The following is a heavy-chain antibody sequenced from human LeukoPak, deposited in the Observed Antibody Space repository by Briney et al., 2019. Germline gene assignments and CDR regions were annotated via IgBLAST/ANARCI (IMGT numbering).Heavy chain of an antibody. CDR2: ISYDGSNK. D-gene: IGHD6-19*01. CDR1: GFTFSSYA. J-gene: IGHJ3*02. V-gene: IGHV3-30-3*01. Sequence: GGSLRLSCADSGFTFSSYAMHWVRQAPGKGLEWVAVISYDGSNKYYADSVKGRFTISRDNSKNTLYLQMNSLRAEDTAVYYCARVGYSSGWYRDDAFDIWGQGTMVTVSS. CDR3: ARVGYSSGWYRDDAFDI.